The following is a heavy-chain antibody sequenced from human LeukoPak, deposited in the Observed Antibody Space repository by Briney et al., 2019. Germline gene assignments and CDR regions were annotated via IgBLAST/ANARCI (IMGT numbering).Heavy chain of an antibody. CDR3: ARKGIAAAGISKYNWFDP. D-gene: IGHD6-13*01. CDR1: GGTFSSYA. V-gene: IGHV1-69*06. J-gene: IGHJ5*02. CDR2: IIPIFGTA. Sequence: SVKVSRKASGGTFSSYAISWVRQAPGQGLEWMGGIIPIFGTANYAQKFQGRVTITADKSTSTAYMELSSLRSEDTAVYYCARKGIAAAGISKYNWFDPWGQGTLVTVSS.